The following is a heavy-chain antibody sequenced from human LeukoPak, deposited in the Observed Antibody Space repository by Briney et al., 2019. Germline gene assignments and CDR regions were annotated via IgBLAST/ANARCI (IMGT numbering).Heavy chain of an antibody. J-gene: IGHJ4*02. CDR1: GGSTSSGSYY. Sequence: SETLSLTCTVSGGSTSSGSYYWSWIRQPAGKGLEWIGRIYTSGSTNYNPSLKSRVTISVDTSKNQFSLKLSSVTAADTAVYYCARLRYYYDSSGYYRDYWGQGTLVTVSS. V-gene: IGHV4-61*02. CDR2: IYTSGST. CDR3: ARLRYYYDSSGYYRDY. D-gene: IGHD3-22*01.